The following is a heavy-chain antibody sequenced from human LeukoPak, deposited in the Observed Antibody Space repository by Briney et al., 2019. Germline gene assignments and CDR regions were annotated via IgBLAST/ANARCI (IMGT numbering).Heavy chain of an antibody. J-gene: IGHJ4*02. CDR1: GYTFTSYG. CDR2: ISAYNGNT. CDR3: ARGTPYSSSWEFDY. V-gene: IGHV1-18*04. D-gene: IGHD6-13*01. Sequence: APVKVSCKASGYTFTSYGISWVRQAPGQGLEWMGWISAYNGNTNYAQKLQGRVTMTTDTSTSTAYMELRSLRSDDTAVYYCARGTPYSSSWEFDYWGQGTLVTVSS.